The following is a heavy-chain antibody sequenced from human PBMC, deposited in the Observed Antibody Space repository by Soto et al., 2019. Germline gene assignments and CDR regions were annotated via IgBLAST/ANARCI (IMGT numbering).Heavy chain of an antibody. CDR3: ASTTVNNFYYYMDV. J-gene: IGHJ6*03. CDR1: GGSIRTYY. D-gene: IGHD4-17*01. CDR2: IFYRGTT. V-gene: IGHV4-59*08. Sequence: PSETLSLTCTVSGGSIRTYYWSWIRQPPGKELEWIGYIFYRGTTNYNPSIRSRVTISVDTAKNQFSLRLSSVTAADTAVYYCASTTVNNFYYYMDVWGKGTTVTVSS.